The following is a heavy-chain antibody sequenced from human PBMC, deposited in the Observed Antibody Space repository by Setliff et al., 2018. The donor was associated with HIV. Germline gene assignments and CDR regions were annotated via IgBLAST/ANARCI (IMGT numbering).Heavy chain of an antibody. CDR3: VKAHSSSLYSPFDS. CDR1: GFTFSSYT. J-gene: IGHJ4*02. CDR2: ITWDSGNI. Sequence: PGGSLRLSCAISGFTFSSYTMHWVRQAPGKGLEWVSSITWDSGNIGYADSVKGRFTISRDNAKNSLHLRMDGLRPDDTAFYFCVKAHSSSLYSPFDSWGQGTLVTVSS. D-gene: IGHD3-22*01. V-gene: IGHV3-9*01.